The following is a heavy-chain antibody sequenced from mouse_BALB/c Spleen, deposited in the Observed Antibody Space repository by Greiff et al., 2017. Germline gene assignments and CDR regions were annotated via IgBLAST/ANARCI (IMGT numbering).Heavy chain of an antibody. CDR2: ISSGGSYT. V-gene: IGHV5-6*02. Sequence: EVMLVESGGDLVKPGGSLKLSCAASGFTFSSYGMSWVRQTPDKRLEWVATISSGGSYTYYPDSVKGRFTISRDNAKNTLYLQMSSLKSEDTAMYYCARHPSSTMITTGPYFDYWGQGTTLTVSS. D-gene: IGHD2-4*01. CDR3: ARHPSSTMITTGPYFDY. J-gene: IGHJ2*01. CDR1: GFTFSSYG.